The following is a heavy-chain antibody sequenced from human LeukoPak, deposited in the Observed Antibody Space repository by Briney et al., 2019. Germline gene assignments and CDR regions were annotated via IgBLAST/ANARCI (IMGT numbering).Heavy chain of an antibody. CDR3: ARVVVSSSSDYFDY. CDR2: ISYDGSNK. V-gene: IGHV3-30*04. Sequence: GSLRLSCAASGFTSSSYAMHWVRQAPGKGLEWVAVISYDGSNKYYADSVKGRFTISRDNSKKTLYLQMNSLRGEDTAVYYCARVVVSSSSDYFDYWGQGTLVIVSS. CDR1: GFTSSSYA. J-gene: IGHJ4*02. D-gene: IGHD6-6*01.